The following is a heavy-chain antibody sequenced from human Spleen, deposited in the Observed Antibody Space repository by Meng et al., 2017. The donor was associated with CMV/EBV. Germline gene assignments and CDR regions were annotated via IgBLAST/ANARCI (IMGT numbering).Heavy chain of an antibody. Sequence: SGYNFAGYGISWVRQAPGQGLEWMAWISAFSDNTKYAQDFQGRVTVTADTFTNTAFLELRSLRPDDTAIYYCARDPYGDCEGGYFDSWGQGTLVTVSS. CDR1: GYNFAGYG. D-gene: IGHD4-17*01. J-gene: IGHJ4*02. CDR3: ARDPYGDCEGGYFDS. V-gene: IGHV1-18*01. CDR2: ISAFSDNT.